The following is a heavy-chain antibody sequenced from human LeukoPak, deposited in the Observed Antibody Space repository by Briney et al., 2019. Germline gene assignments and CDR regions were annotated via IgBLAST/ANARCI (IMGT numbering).Heavy chain of an antibody. D-gene: IGHD4-23*01. CDR2: IYYSGST. CDR3: ARTKPKDYGGYFDY. V-gene: IGHV4-59*08. Sequence: SETLSLTCTVSGGSISSYYWSWIRQPPGKGLEWIGYIYYSGSTNYNPSLKSRVTISVDTSKNQFSLKLSSVTAAGTAVYYCARTKPKDYGGYFDYWGQGTLVTVSS. J-gene: IGHJ4*02. CDR1: GGSISSYY.